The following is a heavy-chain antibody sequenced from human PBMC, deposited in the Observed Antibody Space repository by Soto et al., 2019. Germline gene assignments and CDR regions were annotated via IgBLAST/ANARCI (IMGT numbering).Heavy chain of an antibody. J-gene: IGHJ6*02. CDR3: ARDRPNYYYGMDV. CDR1: GYTFTGYY. CDR2: INPNSGGT. Sequence: ASVKVCCKASGYTFTGYYMHWVRQAPGQGLEWMGWINPNSGGTNYAQKFQGWVTMTRDTSISTAYMELSRLRSDDTAVYYCARDRPNYYYGMDVWGQGTTVTVSS. V-gene: IGHV1-2*04.